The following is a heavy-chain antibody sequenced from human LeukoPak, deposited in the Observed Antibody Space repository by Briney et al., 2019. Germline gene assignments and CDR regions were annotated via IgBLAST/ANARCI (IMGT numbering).Heavy chain of an antibody. V-gene: IGHV1-2*02. CDR2: INPNSGGT. CDR3: ARERYSYGQRSFDY. Sequence: ASVKVSCKASGYTFTGYYMHWVRQAPGQGLEWMGWINPNSGGTNYAQKFQGRVTMTRDTSISTACMELSRLRSDDTAVYYCARERYSYGQRSFDYWDQGTLVTVSS. D-gene: IGHD5-18*01. CDR1: GYTFTGYY. J-gene: IGHJ4*02.